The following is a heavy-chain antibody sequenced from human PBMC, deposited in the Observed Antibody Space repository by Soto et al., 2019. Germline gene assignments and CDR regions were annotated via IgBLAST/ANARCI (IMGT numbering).Heavy chain of an antibody. D-gene: IGHD5-12*01. V-gene: IGHV4-30-2*01. J-gene: IGHJ4*02. CDR2: IYHSGST. CDR1: GGSIRSGGYS. CDR3: AAGGGLPRYY. Sequence: SETLSLTCAVSGGSIRSGGYSWSWIRQPPGKGLEWIGYIYHSGSTYYNPSLKSRVTVSVDRSKNQFSLKLSSVTAADTAVYYCAAGGGLPRYYWGQGTLVTVSS.